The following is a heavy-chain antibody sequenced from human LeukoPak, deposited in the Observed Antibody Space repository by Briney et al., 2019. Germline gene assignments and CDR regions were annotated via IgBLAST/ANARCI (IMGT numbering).Heavy chain of an antibody. CDR2: INSDGSST. D-gene: IGHD5-18*01. CDR3: ARTAMVTYYFDY. CDR1: GFTFSSYW. Sequence: GGSLRLSCAASGFTFSSYWMHWVRQAPGKGLVWVSRINSDGSSTYYADSVKGRFTISRDNARNTLYLQMNSLRAEDTAVYYCARTAMVTYYFDYWGQGTLVTVSS. J-gene: IGHJ4*02. V-gene: IGHV3-74*01.